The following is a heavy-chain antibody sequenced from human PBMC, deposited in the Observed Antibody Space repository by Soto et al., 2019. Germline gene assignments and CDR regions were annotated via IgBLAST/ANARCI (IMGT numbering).Heavy chain of an antibody. CDR3: ARGDCSGGSCYEYNWFDP. V-gene: IGHV1-69*13. Sequence: SVKVSCKASGGTFSSYAISWVRQAPGQGLEWMGGIIPIFGTANYAQKFQGRVTITADESKNQFSLKLSSVTAADTAVYYCARGDCSGGSCYEYNWFDPWGQGTLVTVSS. D-gene: IGHD2-15*01. CDR1: GGTFSSYA. CDR2: IIPIFGTA. J-gene: IGHJ5*02.